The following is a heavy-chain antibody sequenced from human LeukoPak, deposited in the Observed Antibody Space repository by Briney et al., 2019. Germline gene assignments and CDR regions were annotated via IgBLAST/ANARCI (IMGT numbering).Heavy chain of an antibody. CDR2: ISGSGGST. J-gene: IGHJ4*02. CDR1: GFTFSSYA. CDR3: AKIPLEYYDSSGPSDY. D-gene: IGHD3-22*01. Sequence: GGSLRLSCAASGFTFSSYAMSWVRQAPGKGLEWVSAISGSGGSTYYADSVKGRFTISRDNSKNTLYLQMNSLRAEDTAVYYCAKIPLEYYDSSGPSDYWGQGTLVTASS. V-gene: IGHV3-23*01.